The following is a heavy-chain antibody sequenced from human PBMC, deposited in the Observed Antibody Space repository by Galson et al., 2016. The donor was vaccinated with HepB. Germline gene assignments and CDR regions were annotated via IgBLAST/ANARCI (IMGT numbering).Heavy chain of an antibody. Sequence: SVKVSCKASGGTFSSYAITWVRQAPGQGLEWMGGIIPIFGTANNAQKFQGRVTITADDSTSTAYMELSSLRSEDTAVYYCESPLYYDSGGYPYYFDYWDQGTLVTVSS. V-gene: IGHV1-69*13. CDR3: ESPLYYDSGGYPYYFDY. D-gene: IGHD3-22*01. CDR1: GGTFSSYA. J-gene: IGHJ4*02. CDR2: IIPIFGTA.